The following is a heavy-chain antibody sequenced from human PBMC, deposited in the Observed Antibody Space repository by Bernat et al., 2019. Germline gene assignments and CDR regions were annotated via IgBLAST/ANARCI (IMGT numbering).Heavy chain of an antibody. J-gene: IGHJ4*02. Sequence: QVQLVESGGGVVQPGRSLRLSCAASGFTFSSYGMHWVRQAPGKGLEWVAGISSDGSNKKYADTLKGRFTITRDKSKNTLYLQMNSLRAEDTAVYYCARDCRSDSCYSFDYWGQGTLVTVSS. CDR1: GFTFSSYG. CDR3: ARDCRSDSCYSFDY. CDR2: ISSDGSNK. D-gene: IGHD2-15*01. V-gene: IGHV3-30*03.